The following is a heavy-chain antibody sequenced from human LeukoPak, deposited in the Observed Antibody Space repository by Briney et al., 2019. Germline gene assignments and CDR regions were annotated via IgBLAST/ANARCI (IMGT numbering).Heavy chain of an antibody. J-gene: IGHJ6*03. D-gene: IGHD2-15*01. CDR2: ISTYDGKT. V-gene: IGHV1-18*01. Sequence: ASVKVSCNPCGYAFTSHGFTWVRQAPGQGLEWMGWISTYDGKTDYAQNFQGRVTMTIDASTSTAYMEVRSLRSDDTAVYYCARVSGSWGYFYMDVWAKGSTVTVSS. CDR3: ARVSGSWGYFYMDV. CDR1: GYAFTSHG.